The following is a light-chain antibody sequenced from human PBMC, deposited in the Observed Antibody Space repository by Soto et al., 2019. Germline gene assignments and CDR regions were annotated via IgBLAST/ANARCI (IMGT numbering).Light chain of an antibody. V-gene: IGKV1-39*01. CDR1: QNIRTY. J-gene: IGKJ2*01. CDR3: QQGHSTPYT. Sequence: DIQMTQSPYSLSASLGDSVTITCRASQNIRTYLNWYQQKPGRAPKLLIHSASALPSGVPSSFSGSGSGTEFTLAISGLQPEDFVSYYCQQGHSTPYTFGQGTKVEIK. CDR2: SAS.